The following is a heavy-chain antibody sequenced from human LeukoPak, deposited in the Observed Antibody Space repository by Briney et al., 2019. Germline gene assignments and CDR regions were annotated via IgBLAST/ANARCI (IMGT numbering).Heavy chain of an antibody. CDR3: AKGALLDCSSTSCYGGSYFDY. J-gene: IGHJ4*02. CDR1: GFSFSSYG. D-gene: IGHD2-2*01. V-gene: IGHV3-30*18. CDR2: ISYDGSNK. Sequence: GGSLRLSCAASGFSFSSYGIHWVRQAPGKGLEWVAVISYDGSNKYYAGSVKGRFTISRDNSKNTLYLQMNSLRAEDTAVYYCAKGALLDCSSTSCYGGSYFDYWGQGTLVTVSS.